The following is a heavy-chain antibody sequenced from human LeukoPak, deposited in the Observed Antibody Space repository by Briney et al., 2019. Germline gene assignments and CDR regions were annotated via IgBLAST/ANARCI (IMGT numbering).Heavy chain of an antibody. Sequence: ASVKVSCKASGYTFTSYGISWVRQAPGQGLEWMGWISAYNGKTNYAQKLQGRVTMTTDTSTSTAYMELRSLRSDDTAVYYCARESYSSGWYPQGKYYYYYGMDVWGQGTTVTVSS. CDR3: ARESYSSGWYPQGKYYYYYGMDV. V-gene: IGHV1-18*01. CDR2: ISAYNGKT. J-gene: IGHJ6*02. CDR1: GYTFTSYG. D-gene: IGHD6-19*01.